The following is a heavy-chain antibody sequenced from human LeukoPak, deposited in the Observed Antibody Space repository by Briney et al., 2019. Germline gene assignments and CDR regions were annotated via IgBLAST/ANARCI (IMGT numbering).Heavy chain of an antibody. V-gene: IGHV3-48*02. CDR1: GYTFSSYS. D-gene: IGHD3-16*01. J-gene: IGHJ6*02. CDR3: ARIPGGYYYAMDV. CDR2: ISSRSSNI. Sequence: GGSLRLSCAASGYTFSSYSMNWVRQAPGKGLEWVSYISSRSSNIYYADSVKGRFTISRDNAKNSLYLQMNSLRDEDTAVYYCARIPGGYYYAMDVWGQGTTVTVSS.